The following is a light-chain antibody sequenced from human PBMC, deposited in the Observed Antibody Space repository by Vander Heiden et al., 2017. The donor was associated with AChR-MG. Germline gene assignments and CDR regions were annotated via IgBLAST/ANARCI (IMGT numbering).Light chain of an antibody. CDR1: QNISSW. Sequence: DIQMTQSPSSLSASVGDIVTITCRASQNISSWLAWYQQKPGTAPKLLIYDASSLESGVPSRFSGSGSGAEFTLTISSLQPDDFASYYCQQCYSYPWTFGQGTRVDIK. CDR2: DAS. V-gene: IGKV1-5*01. J-gene: IGKJ1*01. CDR3: QQCYSYPWT.